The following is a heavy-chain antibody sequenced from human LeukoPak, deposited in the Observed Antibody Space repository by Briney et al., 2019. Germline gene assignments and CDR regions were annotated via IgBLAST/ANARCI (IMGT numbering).Heavy chain of an antibody. V-gene: IGHV3-66*01. CDR3: ARGMGTPFDY. CDR2: IYSGGST. CDR1: RFTVSSNY. J-gene: IGHJ4*02. D-gene: IGHD1-1*01. Sequence: GGSLRLSCAASRFTVSSNYMSWVRQAPGKGLEWVSVIYSGGSTYYADSVKGRFTISRDNSKNTLYLQMNSLRAEDTAVYYCARGMGTPFDYWGQGTLVTVSS.